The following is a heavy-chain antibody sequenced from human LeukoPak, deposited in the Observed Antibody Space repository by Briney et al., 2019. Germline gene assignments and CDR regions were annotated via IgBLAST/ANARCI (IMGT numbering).Heavy chain of an antibody. V-gene: IGHV4-38-2*01. Sequence: SETLSLTCAVSGYSISSGYYWGWIRQPPGKGLEWIGSIYYSGSTYYNPSLKSRVTISVDTSKNQFSLKLSSVTAADTAVYYCARDSTVVTRVFDYWGQGTLVTVSS. D-gene: IGHD4-23*01. J-gene: IGHJ4*02. CDR3: ARDSTVVTRVFDY. CDR1: GYSISSGYY. CDR2: IYYSGST.